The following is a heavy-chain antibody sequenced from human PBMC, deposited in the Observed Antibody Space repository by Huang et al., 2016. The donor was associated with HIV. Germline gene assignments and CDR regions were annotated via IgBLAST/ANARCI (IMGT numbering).Heavy chain of an antibody. CDR1: GYSFSIYW. CDR2: IYPFESKS. Sequence: EVQLVQSGAEVKKPGESLKISCTGSGYSFSIYWIAWLRQMPGKGLEWMGIIYPFESKSTYSTSFKGHVSISVDKSSNTVYLHWGSLKASDTGIYDCAKGRRAFDVWGQGTWVTVSS. J-gene: IGHJ3*01. CDR3: AKGRRAFDV. V-gene: IGHV5-51*03.